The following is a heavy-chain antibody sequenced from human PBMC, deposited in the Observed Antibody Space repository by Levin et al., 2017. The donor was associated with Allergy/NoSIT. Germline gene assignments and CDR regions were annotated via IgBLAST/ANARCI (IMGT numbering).Heavy chain of an antibody. J-gene: IGHJ4*02. Sequence: GESLKISCKASGYTFTSYAMNWVRQAPGQGLEWMGWINTNTGNPTYAQGFTGRFVFSLDTSVSTAYLQISSLKAEDTAVYYCARDQGYCSSTSCYASEFDYWGQGTLVTVSS. CDR2: INTNTGNP. CDR3: ARDQGYCSSTSCYASEFDY. D-gene: IGHD2-2*01. V-gene: IGHV7-4-1*02. CDR1: GYTFTSYA.